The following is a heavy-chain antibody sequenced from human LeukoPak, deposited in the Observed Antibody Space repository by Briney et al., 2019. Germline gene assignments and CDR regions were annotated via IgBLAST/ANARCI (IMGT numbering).Heavy chain of an antibody. J-gene: IGHJ4*02. CDR1: GFTFSPYW. CDR2: IKQHGTEK. CDR3: AMNHDY. Sequence: GGSLRLSCTASGFTFSPYWMTWVRQAPGKGLEWVASIKQHGTEKYYVDSVKGRFTVSRDNTKNSPYLQMNSLRAEDTAVYYCAMNHDYWGQGTLVTVSS. V-gene: IGHV3-7*01.